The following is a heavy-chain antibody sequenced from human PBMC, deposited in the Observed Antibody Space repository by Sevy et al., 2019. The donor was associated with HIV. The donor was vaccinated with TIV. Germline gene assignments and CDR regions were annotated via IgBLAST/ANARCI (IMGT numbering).Heavy chain of an antibody. V-gene: IGHV3-33*08. CDR3: ASEAGYGTDSRPFDY. CDR2: IWHDGNSE. Sequence: GGSLRLSCVASRFTFSTYVMHLVRQAPGKGLEWVAVIWHDGNSEYYADSVRGRFTISRDDSKNTLYLQMNSLRAEDTAVYYCASEAGYGTDSRPFDYWGQGTLVTVSS. CDR1: RFTFSTYV. D-gene: IGHD5-12*01. J-gene: IGHJ4*02.